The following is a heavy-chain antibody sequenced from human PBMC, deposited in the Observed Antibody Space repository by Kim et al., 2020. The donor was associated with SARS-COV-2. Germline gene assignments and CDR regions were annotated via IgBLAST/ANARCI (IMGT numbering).Heavy chain of an antibody. CDR3: AREVRGVIIVYYYGMDV. CDR2: ISSSSSTI. V-gene: IGHV3-48*02. Sequence: GGSLRLSCAASGFTFSSYSMNWVRQAPGKGLEWVSYISSSSSTIYYADSVKGRFTISRDNAKNSLYLQMNSLRDEDTAVYYCAREVRGVIIVYYYGMDVWGQGTTVTVSS. D-gene: IGHD3-10*01. J-gene: IGHJ6*02. CDR1: GFTFSSYS.